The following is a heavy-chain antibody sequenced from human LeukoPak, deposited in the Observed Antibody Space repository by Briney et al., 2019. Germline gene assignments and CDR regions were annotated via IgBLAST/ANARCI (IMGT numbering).Heavy chain of an antibody. CDR3: AKDFNVLLWFGEPRLYGMDV. CDR2: ISGSGGST. J-gene: IGHJ6*04. V-gene: IGHV3-23*01. D-gene: IGHD3-10*01. CDR1: GFTFGSYA. Sequence: GGSLRLSCAASGFTFGSYAMSWVRQAPGKGLEWVSAISGSGGSTYYADSVKGRFTISRDNSKNTLYLQMNSLRAEDTAVYYCAKDFNVLLWFGEPRLYGMDVWGKGTTVTVSS.